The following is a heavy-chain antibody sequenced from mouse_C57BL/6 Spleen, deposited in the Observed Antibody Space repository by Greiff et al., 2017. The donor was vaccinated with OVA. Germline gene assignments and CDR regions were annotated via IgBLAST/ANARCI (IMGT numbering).Heavy chain of an antibody. V-gene: IGHV5-6*01. J-gene: IGHJ4*01. CDR3: ARSNYGYAMDY. D-gene: IGHD2-5*01. Sequence: EVKLVESGGDLVKPGGSLKLSCAASGFTFSSYGMSWVRQTPDKRLEWVATISSGGSYTYYPDSVKGRFTISRDNAKNTLYLQMSSLKSEDTAMYYCARSNYGYAMDYWGQGTSVTVSS. CDR2: ISSGGSYT. CDR1: GFTFSSYG.